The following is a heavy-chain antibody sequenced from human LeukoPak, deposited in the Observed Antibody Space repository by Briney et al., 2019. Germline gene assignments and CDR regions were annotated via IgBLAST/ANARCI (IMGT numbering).Heavy chain of an antibody. Sequence: GESLKISCKGSGYTFTNYWIGWVRQMPGKGLEWMGVIHPGDSDTRYSPSFQGQVTISADKSITTAYLQWSSLKASDTAMYYCARGRNTAMDPFDYWGQGTLVTVSS. J-gene: IGHJ4*02. V-gene: IGHV5-51*01. D-gene: IGHD5-18*01. CDR1: GYTFTNYW. CDR3: ARGRNTAMDPFDY. CDR2: IHPGDSDT.